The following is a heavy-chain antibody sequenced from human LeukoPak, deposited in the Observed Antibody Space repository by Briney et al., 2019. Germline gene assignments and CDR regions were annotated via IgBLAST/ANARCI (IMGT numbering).Heavy chain of an antibody. CDR2: MHSRGST. V-gene: IGHV4-59*12. Sequence: SETLSLTCSVSGGSISSFYWGWIRQPPGKGLEWIGHMHSRGSTNYNPFLRSRVTISVDTSKNQFSLKLSSVTAADTAVYWCAGVLRVEMVVNYWGQGTLVTISS. J-gene: IGHJ4*02. CDR3: AGVLRVEMVVNY. D-gene: IGHD5-24*01. CDR1: GGSISSFY.